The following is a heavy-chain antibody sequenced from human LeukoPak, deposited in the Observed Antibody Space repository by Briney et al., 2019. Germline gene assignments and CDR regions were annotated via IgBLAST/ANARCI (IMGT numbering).Heavy chain of an antibody. J-gene: IGHJ5*02. Sequence: SETLSLTCTVSGGSISSYYWSWIRQPPGKGPEWIGYIYYSGSTNYNPSLKSRVTISVDTSKNQFSLKLSSVTAADTAVYYCARQGLSYDFWSGYKFFDPWGQGTLVTVSS. V-gene: IGHV4-59*08. CDR3: ARQGLSYDFWSGYKFFDP. CDR2: IYYSGST. CDR1: GGSISSYY. D-gene: IGHD3-3*01.